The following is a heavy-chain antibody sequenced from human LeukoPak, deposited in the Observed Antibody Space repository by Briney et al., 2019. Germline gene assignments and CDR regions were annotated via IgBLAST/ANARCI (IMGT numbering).Heavy chain of an antibody. V-gene: IGHV1-8*01. D-gene: IGHD2-2*01. CDR2: MNPNSGNT. CDR1: GYTFTSYD. Sequence: ASVKVSCKASGYTFTSYDINWVRQATGQGLEWMGWMNPNSGNTGYAQKFQGRVTMTRNTSISTAYMELSSLRSEDTAVYYCAKTRIVCTSVSCPGGGFDYWGHGTLVTVSS. CDR3: AKTRIVCTSVSCPGGGFDY. J-gene: IGHJ4*01.